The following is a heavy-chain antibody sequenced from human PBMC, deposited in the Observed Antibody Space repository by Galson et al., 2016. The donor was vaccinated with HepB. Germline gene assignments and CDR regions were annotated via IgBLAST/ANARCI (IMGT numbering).Heavy chain of an antibody. CDR2: IKNSNSDV. Sequence: SLRLSCAASGFTFSTYTLNWVRQAPGKGLEWVSSIKNSNSDVYYEDSVKGRFTISRDNAENSLYLQMDSLTAEDTAMYYCARARIAGLGTGAFDMWGQGTMVTVSS. V-gene: IGHV3-21*01. CDR3: ARARIAGLGTGAFDM. D-gene: IGHD6-13*01. CDR1: GFTFSTYT. J-gene: IGHJ3*02.